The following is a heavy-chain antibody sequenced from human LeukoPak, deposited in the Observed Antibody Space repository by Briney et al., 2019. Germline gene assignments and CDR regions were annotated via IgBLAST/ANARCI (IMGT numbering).Heavy chain of an antibody. D-gene: IGHD2-15*01. J-gene: IGHJ4*02. CDR2: ISYDGSNK. V-gene: IGHV3-30*18. Sequence: PGGSLRLSCAASGFAFSSYGMHWVRQAPGKGLEWVAVISYDGSNKYYADSVKGRFTTSRDNSRNTVYLQMNSLRAEDTAVYYCAKGRRYCSGGSCYYFDYWGQGTLVTVSS. CDR3: AKGRRYCSGGSCYYFDY. CDR1: GFAFSSYG.